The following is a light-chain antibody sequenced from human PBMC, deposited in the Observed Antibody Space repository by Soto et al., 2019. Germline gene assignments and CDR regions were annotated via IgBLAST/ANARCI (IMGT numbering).Light chain of an antibody. CDR1: QSISGNY. J-gene: IGKJ1*01. CDR2: GTY. Sequence: EIVLTQSPGTLSLSPGERVTLSCRASQSISGNYLAWYQHKPGQAPRLLISGTYARATGIPDRFSGSGSGTDFSLTISRLEPEDFAVYYCQEYIQWPPGMFGPGTTVDIK. CDR3: QEYIQWPPGM. V-gene: IGKV3-20*01.